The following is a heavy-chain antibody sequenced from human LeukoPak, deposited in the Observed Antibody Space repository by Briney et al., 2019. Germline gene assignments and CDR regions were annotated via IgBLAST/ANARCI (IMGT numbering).Heavy chain of an antibody. Sequence: GESLKISCKGSGYSFTSYWIGWVRQMPGKGLEWMGIIYPGDSDTRYSPSFQGQVTVSADKYICSVYLQWSSLKASDTAMYYCARLNYPYYHYYMDVWGKGTTVTVSS. J-gene: IGHJ6*03. V-gene: IGHV5-51*01. CDR2: IYPGDSDT. D-gene: IGHD1-7*01. CDR1: GYSFTSYW. CDR3: ARLNYPYYHYYMDV.